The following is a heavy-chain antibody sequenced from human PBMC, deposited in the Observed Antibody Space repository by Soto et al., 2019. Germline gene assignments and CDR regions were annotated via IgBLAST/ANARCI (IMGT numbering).Heavy chain of an antibody. CDR3: ARGPPPVDC. Sequence: QVQLVQSGAEVKKPGASVKVSCTASGYTCTNYAISWVRQAPGQGLEWMGWISDYNGNTNYAQKLRGRVTMTTDTPTSTAYMELGSLRSDDTAVSCCARGPPPVDCSGQGTLMTVSS. V-gene: IGHV1-18*01. CDR2: ISDYNGNT. J-gene: IGHJ4*02. CDR1: GYTCTNYA.